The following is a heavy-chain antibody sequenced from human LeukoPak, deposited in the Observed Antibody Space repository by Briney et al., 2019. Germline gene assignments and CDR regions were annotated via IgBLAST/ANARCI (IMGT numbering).Heavy chain of an antibody. V-gene: IGHV4-34*01. Sequence: SETLFLTCAVYGGSFSGYYWSWIRQPPGKGLEWIGEINHSGSTNYNPSLKSRVTISVDTSKNQFSLKLSSVTAADTAVYYCATGVAAGPFDYWGQGTLVTVSS. CDR3: ATGVAAGPFDY. J-gene: IGHJ4*02. D-gene: IGHD6-6*01. CDR1: GGSFSGYY. CDR2: INHSGST.